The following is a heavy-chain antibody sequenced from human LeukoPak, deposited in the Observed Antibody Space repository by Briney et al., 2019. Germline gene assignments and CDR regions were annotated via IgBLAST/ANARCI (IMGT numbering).Heavy chain of an antibody. CDR1: GYSISSGYY. CDR3: ARGRDNFNPDY. V-gene: IGHV4-38-2*02. J-gene: IGHJ4*02. D-gene: IGHD1-1*01. CDR2: IYHSGST. Sequence: SETLSLTCTVSGYSISSGYYWGWIRQPPGKGLEWIGSIYHSGSTYYNPSLKSRVTISVDTSKNQFSLKLSSVTAADTAVYYCARGRDNFNPDYWGQGTLVTVSS.